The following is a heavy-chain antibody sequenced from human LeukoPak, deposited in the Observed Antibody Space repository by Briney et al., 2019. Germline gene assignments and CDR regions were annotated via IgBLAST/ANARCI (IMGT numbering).Heavy chain of an antibody. V-gene: IGHV4-59*11. J-gene: IGHJ4*02. CDR1: GGSISGRY. CDR2: INYSGST. D-gene: IGHD2-15*01. Sequence: SETLSLTCTVSGGSISGRYWGWIRQPPGKGLEWIGYINYSGSTDYNPSLKSRVTISLDTSKNQFSLKLSSVTAADTAVYYCARDAGGGPFFDYWGQGTLVTVSS. CDR3: ARDAGGGPFFDY.